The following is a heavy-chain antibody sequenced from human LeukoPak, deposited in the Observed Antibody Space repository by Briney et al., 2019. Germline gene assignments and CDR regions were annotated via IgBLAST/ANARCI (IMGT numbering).Heavy chain of an antibody. CDR3: ARRGRRYYYDSSGYPFDY. CDR2: INPSGGST. CDR1: GYTFTSYY. J-gene: IGHJ4*02. Sequence: ASVKVSCKASGYTFTSYYMHWVRQAPGQGLEWIGIINPSGGSTSYAQKFQGRVTMTRDTSTSTVYMELSSLRSEDTAVYYCARRGRRYYYDSSGYPFDYWGQGTLVTVSS. D-gene: IGHD3-22*01. V-gene: IGHV1-46*01.